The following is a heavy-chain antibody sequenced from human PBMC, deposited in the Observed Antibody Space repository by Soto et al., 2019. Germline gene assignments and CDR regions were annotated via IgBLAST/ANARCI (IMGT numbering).Heavy chain of an antibody. Sequence: EVQLLESGGGLVQPGGSLRLSCAASGFTFSSYAMSWVRQAPGKGLEWVSAISGSGGSTYYADSVKGRFTISRDNSKNTLYRQMNSLRAEDTAVYYCAKDGPSEWELLGYFDYWGQGTLVTVSS. D-gene: IGHD1-26*01. CDR3: AKDGPSEWELLGYFDY. CDR2: ISGSGGST. V-gene: IGHV3-23*01. CDR1: GFTFSSYA. J-gene: IGHJ4*02.